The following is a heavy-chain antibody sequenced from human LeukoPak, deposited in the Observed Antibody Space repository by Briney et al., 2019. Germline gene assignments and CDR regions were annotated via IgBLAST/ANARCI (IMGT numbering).Heavy chain of an antibody. CDR3: TRDLSFIGYCTSTSCL. J-gene: IGHJ4*02. Sequence: PGRSLRLSCTASGFRFGDYAMSWFRQAPGKGLEWVGFIRSKPRGGTTEYAASVKGRFTISRDDSKSIAYLQMNSLKTEDKGVYYCTRDLSFIGYCTSTSCLWGQGTLVTVSS. CDR2: IRSKPRGGTT. V-gene: IGHV3-49*03. CDR1: GFRFGDYA. D-gene: IGHD2-2*01.